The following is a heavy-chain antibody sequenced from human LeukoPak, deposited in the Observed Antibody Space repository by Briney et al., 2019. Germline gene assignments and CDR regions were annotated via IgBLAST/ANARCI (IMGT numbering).Heavy chain of an antibody. D-gene: IGHD2-21*02. V-gene: IGHV3-23*01. CDR3: AKVSGDPYYYYGMDV. CDR2: ISGSGGST. J-gene: IGHJ6*02. Sequence: ETLSLTCTVSGGSLTSYYWSWVRQPPGKGLEWVSAISGSGGSTYYADSVKGRFTISRDNSKNTLYLQMNSLRAEDTAVYYCAKVSGDPYYYYGMDVWGRGTTVTVSS. CDR1: GGSLTSYY.